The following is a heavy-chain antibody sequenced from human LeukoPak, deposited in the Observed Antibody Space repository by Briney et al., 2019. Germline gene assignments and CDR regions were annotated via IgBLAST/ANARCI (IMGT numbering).Heavy chain of an antibody. CDR2: INPGDGGT. CDR1: GYTLTSYY. J-gene: IGHJ6*02. Sequence: GASVKVSFKASGYTLTSYYMHWVRQAPGQGLEWVGIINPGDGGTSYAQKFQGRATMSRDTSTSTVYMELSRLRSEDTALYYCAREPRKDGHNGMDVWGQGTTVTVSS. D-gene: IGHD5-24*01. CDR3: AREPRKDGHNGMDV. V-gene: IGHV1-46*01.